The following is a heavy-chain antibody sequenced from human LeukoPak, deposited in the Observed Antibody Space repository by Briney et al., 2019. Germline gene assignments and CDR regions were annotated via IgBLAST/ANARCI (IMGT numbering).Heavy chain of an antibody. CDR3: ARGDSGSYPLGY. CDR2: INWNGGST. Sequence: GGSLRLSCAASGFTFSSYSMNWVRQAPGKGLEWVSGINWNGGSTGYADSVKGRFTISRDNAKNSLYLQMNSLRAEDTALYYCARGDSGSYPLGYWGQGTLVTVSS. D-gene: IGHD1-26*01. CDR1: GFTFSSYS. J-gene: IGHJ4*02. V-gene: IGHV3-20*04.